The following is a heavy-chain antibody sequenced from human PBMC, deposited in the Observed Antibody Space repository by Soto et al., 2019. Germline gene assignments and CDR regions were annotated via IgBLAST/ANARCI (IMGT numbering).Heavy chain of an antibody. V-gene: IGHV1-69*13. D-gene: IGHD5-12*01. Sequence: SVKVSCKASGGTFSSYAISWVRQAPGQGLEWMGGIIPIFGTANYAQKFQGRVTITADESTSTAYMELSSLRSEDTAVYYCARFRHSGYDYSPFDFWGPGTLVTV. CDR2: IIPIFGTA. CDR1: GGTFSSYA. CDR3: ARFRHSGYDYSPFDF. J-gene: IGHJ4*02.